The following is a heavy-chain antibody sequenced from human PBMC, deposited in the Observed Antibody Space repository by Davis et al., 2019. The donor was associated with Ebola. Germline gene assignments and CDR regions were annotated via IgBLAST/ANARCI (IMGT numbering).Heavy chain of an antibody. CDR1: GFTFSSYG. CDR2: IWHDGTNK. CDR3: AREEVCSGNTLCYFDY. D-gene: IGHD1-26*01. V-gene: IGHV3-33*01. Sequence: GESLKISCAASGFTFSSYGMHWVRQAPGKGLEWVAVIWHDGTNKYYADSVTGRFTISRDTSKDTLYLQMNSLRAEDTAVYYCAREEVCSGNTLCYFDYWGQGTLVTVSS. J-gene: IGHJ4*02.